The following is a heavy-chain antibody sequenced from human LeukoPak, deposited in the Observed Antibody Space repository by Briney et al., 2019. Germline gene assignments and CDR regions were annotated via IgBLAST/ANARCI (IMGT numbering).Heavy chain of an antibody. V-gene: IGHV3-9*01. CDR3: AKDINYDSSGYLGY. CDR1: GFTFDDYA. CDR2: ISWNSGSI. Sequence: GRSLRLSCAASGFTFDDYAMPWVRQAPGKGLEWVSGISWNSGSIGYADSVKGRFTISRDNAKNSLYLQMNSLRAEDTALYYCAKDINYDSSGYLGYWGQGTLVTVSS. D-gene: IGHD3-22*01. J-gene: IGHJ4*02.